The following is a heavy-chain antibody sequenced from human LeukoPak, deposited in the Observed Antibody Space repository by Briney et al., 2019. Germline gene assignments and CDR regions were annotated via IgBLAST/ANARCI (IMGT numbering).Heavy chain of an antibody. Sequence: SETLSLTCTVSGGSISGFFWSWIRQPPGKGLEWIGYIYFSGSTNYNPSLKSRVTISVDTSKNQFSLKLSSVTAADTAVYYCARMYYDSSGYWDAFDIWGQGTMVTVSS. CDR1: GGSISGFF. CDR2: IYFSGST. CDR3: ARMYYDSSGYWDAFDI. V-gene: IGHV4-59*08. J-gene: IGHJ3*02. D-gene: IGHD3-22*01.